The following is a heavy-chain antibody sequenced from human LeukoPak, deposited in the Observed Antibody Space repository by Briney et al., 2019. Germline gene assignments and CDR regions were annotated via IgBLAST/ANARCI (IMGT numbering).Heavy chain of an antibody. CDR1: GFTFSSYS. D-gene: IGHD4-17*01. V-gene: IGHV3-21*01. Sequence: PGGSLRLSCAASGFTFSSYSMNWVRQAPGKGLEWVSSISSSSSSYIYYADSVKGRFTISRDNAKNSLYLQMNSLRAEDTAVYYCARVPTGSHDYGDYEAFSPDFDYWGQGTLVTVSS. J-gene: IGHJ4*02. CDR2: ISSSSSSYI. CDR3: ARVPTGSHDYGDYEAFSPDFDY.